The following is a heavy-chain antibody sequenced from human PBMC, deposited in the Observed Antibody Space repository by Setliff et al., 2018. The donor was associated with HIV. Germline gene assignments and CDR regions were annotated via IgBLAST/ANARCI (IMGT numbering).Heavy chain of an antibody. CDR3: ARPNYYDSSGSFDY. CDR2: ISSSSGTTI. CDR1: GFTFSSYS. V-gene: IGHV3-48*04. D-gene: IGHD3-22*01. Sequence: GSLRLSCAASGFTFSSYSMNWVRQAPGKGLEWVSYISSSSGTTIYYADSVKGRFTISRDNAKNSLYLQMNSLRAEDTAVYYCARPNYYDSSGSFDYWGQGTLVTVSS. J-gene: IGHJ4*02.